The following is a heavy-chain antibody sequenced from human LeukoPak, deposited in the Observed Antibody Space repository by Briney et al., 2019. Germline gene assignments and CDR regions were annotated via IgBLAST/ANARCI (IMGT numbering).Heavy chain of an antibody. CDR2: IYYSGST. Sequence: SETLSLTCTVSGGSISSYYWSWIRQPPGKGLEWIGYIYYSGSTNYNPSLKSRVTISVDTSKNQFSLKLSSVTAADTAVYYCARDKVSLGGLWYFDLWGRGTLVTVSS. V-gene: IGHV4-59*01. CDR1: GGSISSYY. CDR3: ARDKVSLGGLWYFDL. J-gene: IGHJ2*01. D-gene: IGHD2-21*01.